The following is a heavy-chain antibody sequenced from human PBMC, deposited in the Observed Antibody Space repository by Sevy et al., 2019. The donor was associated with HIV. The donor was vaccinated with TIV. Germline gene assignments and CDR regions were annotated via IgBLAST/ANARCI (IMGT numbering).Heavy chain of an antibody. CDR2: IRNKPNIYTT. D-gene: IGHD6-19*01. V-gene: IGHV3-72*01. CDR3: ARVTAVADLYFDY. J-gene: IGHJ4*02. Sequence: GGSLRLSCATSGFTFSDYYMDWVRQAPGKGLEWVGRIRNKPNIYTTEYPASVKGRFNISRDDSKNSLYLQMNSLKTEDTAVYYCARVTAVADLYFDYWGQGTLVTVSS. CDR1: GFTFSDYY.